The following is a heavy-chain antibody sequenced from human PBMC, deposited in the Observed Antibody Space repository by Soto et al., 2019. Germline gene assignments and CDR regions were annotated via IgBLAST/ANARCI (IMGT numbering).Heavy chain of an antibody. D-gene: IGHD3-10*01. CDR3: ARGRSLVYNFGLGTYMDA. CDR1: GAYFGGYY. J-gene: IGHJ6*03. CDR2: INHSGST. V-gene: IGHV4-34*01. Sequence: LSVTCAINGAYFGGYYCSWIRQPPGKGLEWIGEINHSGSTNYNPSLKSRVTISVDTSKNQFSLKLSSVTAADTAVYYCARGRSLVYNFGLGTYMDAWGKEATVTVSS.